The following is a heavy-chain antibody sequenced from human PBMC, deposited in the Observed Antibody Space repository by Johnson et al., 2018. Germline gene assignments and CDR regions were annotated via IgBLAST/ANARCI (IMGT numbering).Heavy chain of an antibody. CDR2: ISYDGSKK. V-gene: IGHV3-30-3*01. CDR3: ARDPLVGDYDDAFDI. J-gene: IGHJ3*02. D-gene: IGHD4-17*01. CDR1: GFTFSSYD. Sequence: QVQLVESGGGVVQPGRSXRLSCAASGFTFSSYDMHWVRQAPGKGLEWVALISYDGSKKYYADSVKGRFTISRDNSKNTLYLQMNSLRAEDTALYYCARDPLVGDYDDAFDIWGQWTMVTVSS.